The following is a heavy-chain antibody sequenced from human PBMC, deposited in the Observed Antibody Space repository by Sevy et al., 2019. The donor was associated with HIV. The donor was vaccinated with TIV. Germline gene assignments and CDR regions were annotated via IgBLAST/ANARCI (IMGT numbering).Heavy chain of an antibody. CDR1: VFTFSSYA. Sequence: GGSLRLSCAASVFTFSSYARSWVRQAPGKGLEWVSVISGNGGYTYYADSVKGRFTISRDTSKNTLYLQMNSLRAEDTAVYYCAKGSTSSSEVGYFDYWGQGTLVTVSS. CDR3: AKGSTSSSEVGYFDY. D-gene: IGHD2-2*01. J-gene: IGHJ4*02. CDR2: ISGNGGYT. V-gene: IGHV3-23*01.